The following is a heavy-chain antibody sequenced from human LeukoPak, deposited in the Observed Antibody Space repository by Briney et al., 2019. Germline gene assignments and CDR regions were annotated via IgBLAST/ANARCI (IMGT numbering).Heavy chain of an antibody. CDR1: GGTFSSYA. D-gene: IGHD5-18*01. V-gene: IGHV1-69*05. J-gene: IGHJ4*02. Sequence: SVKVSCKASGGTFSSYAISRVRQAPGQGLEWMGGIIPIFGTTKYAQKFQGRVTITTDESTSTAYMELSSLRSEDTAVYYCARGRGVQLWLLDYWGQGTLVTVSS. CDR2: IIPIFGTT. CDR3: ARGRGVQLWLLDY.